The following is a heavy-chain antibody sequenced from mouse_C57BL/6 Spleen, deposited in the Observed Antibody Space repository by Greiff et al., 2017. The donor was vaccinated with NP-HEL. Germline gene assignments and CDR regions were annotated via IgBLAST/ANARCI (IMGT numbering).Heavy chain of an antibody. V-gene: IGHV5-4*01. CDR1: GFTFSSYA. J-gene: IGHJ2*01. CDR2: ISDGGSYT. CDR3: ARDRKDRDGNYVPFDY. Sequence: EVQLQESGGGLVKPGGSLKLSCAASGFTFSSYAMSWVRQTPEKRLEWVATISDGGSYTYYPDNVKGRFTISRDNAKNNLYLQMSHLKSEDTAMYYCARDRKDRDGNYVPFDYWGQGTTLTVSS. D-gene: IGHD2-1*01.